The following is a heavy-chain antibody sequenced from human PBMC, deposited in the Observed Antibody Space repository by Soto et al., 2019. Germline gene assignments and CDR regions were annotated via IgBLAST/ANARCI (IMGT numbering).Heavy chain of an antibody. D-gene: IGHD2-2*01. CDR2: ISYDGSNK. Sequence: QVQLVESGGGVVQPGRSLRLSCAASGFTFSSYGMHWVRQAPGKGLEWVAVISYDGSNKYYADSVKGRFTISRDNSKNTLYLQMNSLRAEDTAVYYCAGTSHCSLWGQGTLVTVSS. V-gene: IGHV3-30*03. J-gene: IGHJ4*02. CDR3: AGTSHCSL. CDR1: GFTFSSYG.